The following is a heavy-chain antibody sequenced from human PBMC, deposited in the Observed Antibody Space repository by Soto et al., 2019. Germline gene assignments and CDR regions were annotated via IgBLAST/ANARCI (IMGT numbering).Heavy chain of an antibody. D-gene: IGHD3-16*01. CDR1: GFTFSNAW. CDR2: IKSKTDGGTT. Sequence: EVQLVESGGGLVKPGGSLRLSCAASGFTFSNAWMSWVRQAPGKGLEWVGRIKSKTDGGTTDYAAPVKGRFTISRDDSKNTLYVQMNSVKTEDTAVYYCTALPHPTIGGGFFDYWGQGTLVTVSS. CDR3: TALPHPTIGGGFFDY. J-gene: IGHJ4*02. V-gene: IGHV3-15*01.